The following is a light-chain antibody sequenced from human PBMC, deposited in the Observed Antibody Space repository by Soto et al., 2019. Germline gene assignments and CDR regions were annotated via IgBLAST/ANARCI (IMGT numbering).Light chain of an antibody. CDR1: SRDVGGYNY. CDR3: SSYTSSSTLYV. V-gene: IGLV2-14*01. CDR2: EVS. J-gene: IGLJ1*01. Sequence: QSALTQPASVSGSPGQSITISCTGTSRDVGGYNYVSWYQQHPGKAPKLMIYEVSKRPSWVSNRFSSSKSGNTASLTISGLQAEDEADYYCSSYTSSSTLYVFGTGTKLTVL.